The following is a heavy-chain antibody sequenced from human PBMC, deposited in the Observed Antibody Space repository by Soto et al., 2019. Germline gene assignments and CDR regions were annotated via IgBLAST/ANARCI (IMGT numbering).Heavy chain of an antibody. CDR1: GASISSSGHF. D-gene: IGHD1-26*01. CDR3: ARRVFSGSGRDYFDN. V-gene: IGHV4-39*01. Sequence: SETLSLTCTVSGASISSSGHFWAWIRQPPRKGLEWLATIYYSGTTYYTPSLKSRPTLSEDTSKKQFSLKLSSVTAADTAVYYCARRVFSGSGRDYFDNWGQGSLVTVSS. J-gene: IGHJ4*02. CDR2: IYYSGTT.